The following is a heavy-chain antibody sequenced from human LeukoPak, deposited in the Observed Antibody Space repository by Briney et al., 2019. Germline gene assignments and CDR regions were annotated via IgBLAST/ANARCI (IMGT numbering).Heavy chain of an antibody. CDR2: IKTDGSDT. D-gene: IGHD6-19*01. J-gene: IGHJ4*02. CDR1: GFTFSSYW. V-gene: IGHV3-74*01. Sequence: GGSLRLSCAASGFTFSSYWMHWVRQAPGKGLVWVSRIKTDGSDTSYADSVKGRFTISRDNAKNTLYLQMNSMSAEDTAVYYCARGGGSGCLDYWGQGTLVTVSS. CDR3: ARGGGSGCLDY.